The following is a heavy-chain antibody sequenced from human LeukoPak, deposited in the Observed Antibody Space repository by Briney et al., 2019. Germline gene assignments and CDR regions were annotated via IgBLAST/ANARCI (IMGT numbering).Heavy chain of an antibody. Sequence: GRSLRLSCAASGFTFSSYGMHWVRQAPGKGLEWVAVISYDGSNKYFADSVKGRFTISRDNSKNTLYLQMNSLRAEDTAVYYCAIPIDYGSGSYDYWGQGTLVTVSS. CDR1: GFTFSSYG. V-gene: IGHV3-30*03. CDR2: ISYDGSNK. CDR3: AIPIDYGSGSYDY. D-gene: IGHD3-10*01. J-gene: IGHJ4*02.